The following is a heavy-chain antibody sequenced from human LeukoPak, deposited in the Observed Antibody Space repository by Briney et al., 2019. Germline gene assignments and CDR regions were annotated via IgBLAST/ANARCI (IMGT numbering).Heavy chain of an antibody. CDR2: INPSGGSA. CDR1: GYTFTSYY. Sequence: GASVKVSCKASGYTFTSYYMHWVRQAPGQGLEWMGIINPSGGSASYAQKFQGRVTMTRDTSTSTVYMELSSLRSEDTAVYYCASGQLRIAAAGMQVLPTHWGQGTLVTVSS. J-gene: IGHJ4*02. V-gene: IGHV1-46*01. D-gene: IGHD6-13*01. CDR3: ASGQLRIAAAGMQVLPTH.